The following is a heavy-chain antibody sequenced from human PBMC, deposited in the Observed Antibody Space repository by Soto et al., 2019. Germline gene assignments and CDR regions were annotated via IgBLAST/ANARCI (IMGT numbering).Heavy chain of an antibody. CDR3: ARDRGYYGMDV. CDR1: GGSISIGGYY. V-gene: IGHV4-31*03. J-gene: IGHJ6*02. Sequence: PSETLSLTCTVSGGSISIGGYYWSWIRQHPGKGLEWIGYIYYSGSTYYNPSLKSRVTISVDTSKNQFSLKLSSVTATDTAVYYCARDRGYYGMDVWGQGTTVTVSS. CDR2: IYYSGST.